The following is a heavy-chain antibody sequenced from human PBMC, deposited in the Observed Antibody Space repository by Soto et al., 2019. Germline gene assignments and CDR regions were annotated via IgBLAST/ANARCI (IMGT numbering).Heavy chain of an antibody. CDR3: AGNKIGYCSSTSCYRAYYYYGMDV. D-gene: IGHD2-2*01. J-gene: IGHJ6*02. Sequence: GASVKVSCKASGGTFSSYAISWVRQAPGQGLEWMGGIIPIFGTANYAQKFQGRVTITADESTSTAYMELSSLRSEDTAVYYCAGNKIGYCSSTSCYRAYYYYGMDVWGQGTTVTVSS. CDR2: IIPIFGTA. CDR1: GGTFSSYA. V-gene: IGHV1-69*13.